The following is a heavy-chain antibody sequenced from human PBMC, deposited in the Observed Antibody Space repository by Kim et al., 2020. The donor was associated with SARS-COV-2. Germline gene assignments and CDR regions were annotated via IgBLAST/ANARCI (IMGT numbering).Heavy chain of an antibody. D-gene: IGHD4-4*01. CDR3: SREGRGEDYSNYWWFDP. J-gene: IGHJ5*02. Sequence: LKSRVTISVDTSKNQFSLKLSSVTAADTAVYYCSREGRGEDYSNYWWFDPWGQGTLVTVSS. V-gene: IGHV4-30-2*05.